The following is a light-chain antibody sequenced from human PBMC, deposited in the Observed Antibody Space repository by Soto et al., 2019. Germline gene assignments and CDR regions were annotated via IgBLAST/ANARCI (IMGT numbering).Light chain of an antibody. CDR2: GAS. CDR1: QSVSSSY. Sequence: EIVLTQSPGTLSLSPGERATLSCRASQSVSSSYLAWYQQKPGQAPRLLIYGASSRATGIPDRFSGSGSGTDFTLTISRLEPEDFAVYYCQQYGIHRKFTLGPGTKVDIK. V-gene: IGKV3-20*01. CDR3: QQYGIHRKFT. J-gene: IGKJ3*01.